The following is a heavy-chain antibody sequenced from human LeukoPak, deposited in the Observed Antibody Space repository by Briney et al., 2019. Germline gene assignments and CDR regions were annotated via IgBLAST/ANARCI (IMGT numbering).Heavy chain of an antibody. CDR3: ARGDGISVWSGPNIDTPLDY. CDR1: GGSISSSSYY. CDR2: INHSGST. J-gene: IGHJ4*02. V-gene: IGHV4-39*07. Sequence: PSETLSLTCTVSGGSISSSSYYWSWIRQPPGKGLEWIGEINHSGSTNYNPSLKSRVTISVDTSKNQFSLKLSSVTAADTAVYYCARGDGISVWSGPNIDTPLDYWGQGTLVTVSS. D-gene: IGHD3-3*01.